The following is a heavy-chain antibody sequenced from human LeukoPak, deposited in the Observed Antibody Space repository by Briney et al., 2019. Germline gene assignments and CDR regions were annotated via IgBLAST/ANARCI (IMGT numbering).Heavy chain of an antibody. V-gene: IGHV3-9*01. CDR3: AKDTEMATISAAFDI. D-gene: IGHD5-24*01. CDR1: GFTFDDYA. Sequence: GGSLRLSCAASGFTFDDYAMHWVRQAPGKGLEWVSGISWNSGSIGYADSVKGRFTISRDNAKNSLYLQMNSLRAEDTALYYCAKDTEMATISAAFDIWGQGTMVTVSS. CDR2: ISWNSGSI. J-gene: IGHJ3*02.